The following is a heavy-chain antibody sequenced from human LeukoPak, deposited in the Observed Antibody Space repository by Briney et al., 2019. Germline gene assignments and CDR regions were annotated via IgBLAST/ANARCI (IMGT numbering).Heavy chain of an antibody. J-gene: IGHJ3*02. V-gene: IGHV4-39*07. CDR2: IYYSGST. Sequence: SETLSLTCTVSGGSISSSSYYWGWIRQPPGKGLEWIGSIYYSGSTYYNPSLKSRVTISVDTSKNQFSLKLSSVTAADTAVYYCARLINYYDSSGPRAGAFDIWGQGTMVTVSS. D-gene: IGHD3-22*01. CDR3: ARLINYYDSSGPRAGAFDI. CDR1: GGSISSSSYY.